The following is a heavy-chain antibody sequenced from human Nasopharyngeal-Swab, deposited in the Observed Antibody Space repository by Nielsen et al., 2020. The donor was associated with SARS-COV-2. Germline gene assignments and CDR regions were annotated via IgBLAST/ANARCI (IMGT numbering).Heavy chain of an antibody. CDR2: ISGSGGST. V-gene: IGHV3-23*01. D-gene: IGHD3-3*01. CDR3: AKDVEYYDFWSGHYYYYMDV. Sequence: GESLKISCAASGFTFISYAMSWVRQAPGKGLEWVSAISGSGGSTYYADSVKGRFTISRDNSKNTLYLQMNSLRAEDTAVYYCAKDVEYYDFWSGHYYYYMDVWGKGTTVTVSS. CDR1: GFTFISYA. J-gene: IGHJ6*03.